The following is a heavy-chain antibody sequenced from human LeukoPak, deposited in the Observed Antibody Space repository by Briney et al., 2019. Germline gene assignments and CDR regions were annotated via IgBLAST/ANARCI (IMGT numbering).Heavy chain of an antibody. Sequence: GGSLRLSCAASGFTVSSNYMSWVRQAPGKGLEWVSVIYSGGSTYYADSVKGRFTISRDNSKNTLYLQMNSLRAEDTAVYYCARVGGAYGSGSYYYFDYWGQGTLVTVSS. J-gene: IGHJ4*02. CDR2: IYSGGST. D-gene: IGHD3-10*01. CDR3: ARVGGAYGSGSYYYFDY. V-gene: IGHV3-66*01. CDR1: GFTVSSNY.